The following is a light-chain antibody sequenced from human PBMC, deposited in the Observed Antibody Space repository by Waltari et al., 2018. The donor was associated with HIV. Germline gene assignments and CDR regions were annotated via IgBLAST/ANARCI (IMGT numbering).Light chain of an antibody. J-gene: IGLJ2*01. CDR1: SSDVGGYDY. Sequence: QSALTQPASVSGSPGQAITISCTGTSSDVGGYDYVSWYQQHPGKAPKLMISEVSDRPSGISTRFSGSKSGNTATLTISGLQAEDEADYYCSSYTTSGTHVVFGGGTKLTVL. CDR3: SSYTTSGTHVV. CDR2: EVS. V-gene: IGLV2-14*01.